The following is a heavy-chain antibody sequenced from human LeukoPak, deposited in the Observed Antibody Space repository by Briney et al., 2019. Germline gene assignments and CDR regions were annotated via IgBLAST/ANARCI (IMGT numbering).Heavy chain of an antibody. CDR3: ARDLGSSGWYGEFDY. CDR2: IYYSGST. CDR1: GGSISSYY. J-gene: IGHJ4*02. Sequence: SETLSLTCTVSGGSISSYYWSWIRQPPGKGLEWIGYIYYSGSTNYNPSLKSRVTISVDTSKNQFSLKLSSVTAADTVVYYCARDLGSSGWYGEFDYWGQGTLVTVSS. V-gene: IGHV4-59*01. D-gene: IGHD6-19*01.